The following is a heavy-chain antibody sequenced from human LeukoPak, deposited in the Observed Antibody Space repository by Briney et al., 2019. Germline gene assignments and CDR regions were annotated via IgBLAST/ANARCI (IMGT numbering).Heavy chain of an antibody. CDR3: ARWGTYASTSNWFDP. CDR1: GDSISRSRHF. Sequence: SETLSLTCNVSGDSISRSRHFWAWIRQSPGRGLEWIGYIYNSGSTYCNPSLKSRVTISVDTSKNQFSLRLSSVTAADTAVYYCARWGTYASTSNWFDPWGQGTLVTVSS. CDR2: IYNSGST. D-gene: IGHD2-2*01. V-gene: IGHV4-39*07. J-gene: IGHJ5*02.